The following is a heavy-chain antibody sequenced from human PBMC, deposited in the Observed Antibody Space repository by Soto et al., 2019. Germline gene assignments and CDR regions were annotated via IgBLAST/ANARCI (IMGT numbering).Heavy chain of an antibody. CDR1: GGSISSSHW. D-gene: IGHD2-21*02. CDR3: VGDADETAIVPAPWLV. J-gene: IGHJ6*02. Sequence: QVHLQESGPGLVNPSGTLTLTCAVSGGSISSSHWWGWVRQAPGKGLEWIGEIYHSGSTNYNPSLKSRITMSVDKSKHQFSVNVSSVPAADTAVYYCVGDADETAIVPAPWLVWGRGTMVTVSS. CDR2: IYHSGST. V-gene: IGHV4-4*02.